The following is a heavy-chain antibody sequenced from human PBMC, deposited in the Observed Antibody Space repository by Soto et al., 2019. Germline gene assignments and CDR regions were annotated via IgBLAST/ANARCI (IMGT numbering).Heavy chain of an antibody. Sequence: VQVVASGGGLVQPGRSLRLSCAVSGFRFEQYVMHWVRQGTGKGLECVSTVSPTGDTVAYADSVEGRFTVSRDNAKNSLYLQMNSLKGDDTAFYYCLKDAPNGSSEDWGQGTLVTVSS. J-gene: IGHJ4*02. CDR1: GFRFEQYV. CDR2: VSPTGDTV. V-gene: IGHV3-9*01. D-gene: IGHD3-10*01. CDR3: LKDAPNGSSED.